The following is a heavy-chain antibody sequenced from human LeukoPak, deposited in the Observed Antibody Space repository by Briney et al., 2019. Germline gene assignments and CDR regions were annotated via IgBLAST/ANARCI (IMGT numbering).Heavy chain of an antibody. J-gene: IGHJ4*02. CDR1: GFTFSSYA. Sequence: GGSLRLSCAASGFTFSSYAMSWVRQAPGKGLEWVSGISGSGGSTYYADSVKGRSTISRDSSKNTLHLQMNSLRAEDTAVYYCAKDGYGDLFDYWGQGTLVTVSS. CDR3: AKDGYGDLFDY. D-gene: IGHD4-17*01. CDR2: ISGSGGST. V-gene: IGHV3-23*01.